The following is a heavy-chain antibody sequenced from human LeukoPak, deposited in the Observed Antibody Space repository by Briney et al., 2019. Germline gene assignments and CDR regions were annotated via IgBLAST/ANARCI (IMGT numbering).Heavy chain of an antibody. CDR2: INHSGST. CDR1: GGSFSGYY. J-gene: IGHJ4*02. V-gene: IGHV4-34*01. D-gene: IGHD3-10*01. Sequence: SETLSLTCAVYGGSFSGYYWSWIRQPPGKGLEWIGEINHSGSTNYNPSLKSRVTISVDTSKNQFSLKLSSVTAADTAVYHCARGSMVRGVMGFDYWGQGTLVTVSS. CDR3: ARGSMVRGVMGFDY.